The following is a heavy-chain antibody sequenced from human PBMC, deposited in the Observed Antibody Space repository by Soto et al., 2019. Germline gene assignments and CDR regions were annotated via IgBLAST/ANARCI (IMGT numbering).Heavy chain of an antibody. D-gene: IGHD2-15*01. CDR2: INPSGGST. Sequence: ASVKVSCKASGYTFTRYYMHWVRQAPGQGLEWMGIINPSGGSTSYAQKFQGRVTMTRDTSTSTVYMELSSLRSEDTAVYYCARGDIVVVVGHGMDVWGQGTRVTVSS. CDR3: ARGDIVVVVGHGMDV. CDR1: GYTFTRYY. J-gene: IGHJ6*02. V-gene: IGHV1-46*01.